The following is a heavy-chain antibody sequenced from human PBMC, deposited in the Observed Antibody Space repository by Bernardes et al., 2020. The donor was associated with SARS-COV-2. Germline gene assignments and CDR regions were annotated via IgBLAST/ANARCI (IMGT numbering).Heavy chain of an antibody. CDR3: ARGAAVENCPGLGCAFDM. D-gene: IGHD1-26*01. Sequence: GWSLRLSCAASGFTFSRYDMHWVRPATGKGLGWVSSIGTAGAPYYPDSVEGRFTISRENGKNSLYLQVNSLRAGDTAVYYCARGAAVENCPGLGCAFDMWGQGTMVTVSS. J-gene: IGHJ3*02. V-gene: IGHV3-13*05. CDR2: IGTAGAP. CDR1: GFTFSRYD.